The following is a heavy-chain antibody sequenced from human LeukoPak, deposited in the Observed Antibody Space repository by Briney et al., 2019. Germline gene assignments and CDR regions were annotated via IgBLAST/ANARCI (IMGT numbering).Heavy chain of an antibody. Sequence: SVKVSCKASGGTFSNYAISWVRQAPGQGFEWMGGIIPFIDTANYAQKLQGRVTINADESTSTAYIELSSLRSEDTAVYYCGRTRFSNIGVELRDYYYYYMDVWGKGTTVTVYS. CDR2: IIPFIDTA. V-gene: IGHV1-69*13. CDR3: GRTRFSNIGVELRDYYYYYMDV. J-gene: IGHJ6*03. D-gene: IGHD1-7*01. CDR1: GGTFSNYA.